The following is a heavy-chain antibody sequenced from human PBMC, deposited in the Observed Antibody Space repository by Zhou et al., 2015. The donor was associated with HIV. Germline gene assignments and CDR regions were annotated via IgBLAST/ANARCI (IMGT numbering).Heavy chain of an antibody. V-gene: IGHV1-69*01. CDR3: AKDETVAGVNYFDF. J-gene: IGHJ4*02. D-gene: IGHD6-19*01. CDR2: IIPMLRTP. CDR1: GGTFNNFA. Sequence: QVQLVQSGAEVKKPGSSVKVACKASGGTFNNFAISWVRQAPGQGLEWMGGIIPMLRTPTYAPKFQGRVSITADESTTTAYMEISSLISDDTAVYYCAKDETVAGVNYFDFWGQGTLGHRLL.